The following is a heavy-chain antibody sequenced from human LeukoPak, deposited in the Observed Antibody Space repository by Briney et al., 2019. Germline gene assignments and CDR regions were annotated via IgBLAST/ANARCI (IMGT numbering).Heavy chain of an antibody. CDR2: ITAYNGNT. D-gene: IGHD1-26*01. Sequence: ASVKVSCKTSGYTFSNYGISWVRQAPGQGLDWMGWITAYNGNTNYAQKLQGRVTMTTDTSTSTAYMELRSLRSDDTAVYYCALRPQIVGATTGFDYWGQGTLVTVSS. CDR1: GYTFSNYG. V-gene: IGHV1-18*01. J-gene: IGHJ4*02. CDR3: ALRPQIVGATTGFDY.